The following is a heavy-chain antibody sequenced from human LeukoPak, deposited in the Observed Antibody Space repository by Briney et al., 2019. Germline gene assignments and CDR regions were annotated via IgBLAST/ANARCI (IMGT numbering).Heavy chain of an antibody. D-gene: IGHD6-19*01. CDR3: GRDRRPQALAKEQWLAHQRAWGMDV. J-gene: IGHJ6*02. Sequence: ETRCLTRTVSGGSISGYYWSWIGQPPGKGLEWIGYMYYSGSTNYNPALKSPVTISVATTKTRSSLKLSSVCAAETGVYYWGRDRRPQALAKEQWLAHQRAWGMDVWGQRASGSASS. CDR2: MYYSGST. V-gene: IGHV4-59*01. CDR1: GGSISGYY.